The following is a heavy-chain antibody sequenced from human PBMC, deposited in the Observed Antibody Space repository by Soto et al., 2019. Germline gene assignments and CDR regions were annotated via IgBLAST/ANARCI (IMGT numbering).Heavy chain of an antibody. Sequence: ASVKVSCKASGGTFSSYAISWVRQAPGQGLEWMGGIIPIFGNTGYAQKFQGRVTMTRNTSISTAYMELSSLRSEDTAVYYCARKTVVVITEDYYYYYGMDVWGQGTTVTVSS. CDR1: GGTFSSYA. J-gene: IGHJ6*02. D-gene: IGHD3-22*01. CDR3: ARKTVVVITEDYYYYYGMDV. CDR2: IIPIFGNT. V-gene: IGHV1-8*02.